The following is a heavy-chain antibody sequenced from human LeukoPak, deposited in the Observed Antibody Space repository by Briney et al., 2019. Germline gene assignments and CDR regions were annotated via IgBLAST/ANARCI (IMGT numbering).Heavy chain of an antibody. V-gene: IGHV3-30*02. J-gene: IGHJ4*02. D-gene: IGHD1-14*01. CDR2: IRYDGSNK. CDR1: GFTISTYG. Sequence: GGSLRLSCAASGFTISTYGMHWVRQAPGKGLEWVAFIRYDGSNKYYADSVKGRFTISRDNSKNTVYLQMNSLRAEDTAVYYCAKDNPTVYYFDYWGQGTLVAVSS. CDR3: AKDNPTVYYFDY.